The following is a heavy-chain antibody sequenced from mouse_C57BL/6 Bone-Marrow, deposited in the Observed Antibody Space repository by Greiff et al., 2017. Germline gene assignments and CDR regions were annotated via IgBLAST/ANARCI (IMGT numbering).Heavy chain of an antibody. D-gene: IGHD2-2*01. CDR3: ARPLSTMVTPWFAY. J-gene: IGHJ3*01. CDR1: DSEVFPIAY. V-gene: IGHV15-2*01. CDR2: ILPSIGRT. Sequence: QVQLKESGSELRSPGSSVKLSCKDFDSEVFPIAYMSWVRQKPGHGFEWIGGILPSIGRTIYGEKFEDKATLDADTLSNTAYLELNSLTSEDSAIYYCARPLSTMVTPWFAYWGQGTLVTVSA.